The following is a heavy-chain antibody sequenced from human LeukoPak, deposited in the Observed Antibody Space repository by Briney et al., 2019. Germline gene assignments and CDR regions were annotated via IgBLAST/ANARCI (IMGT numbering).Heavy chain of an antibody. CDR3: ARGVGCSGGSCYSSFDY. D-gene: IGHD2-15*01. J-gene: IGHJ4*02. V-gene: IGHV4-59*01. Sequence: PETLSLTCTVSGGSISSYDLNWIRQPPGKGLEWIGYIHNSGSTNYNPSLKSRGTISLDTSKNQFSLRLSSVTAADTAVYYCARGVGCSGGSCYSSFDYWGQGTLVTVSS. CDR1: GGSISSYD. CDR2: IHNSGST.